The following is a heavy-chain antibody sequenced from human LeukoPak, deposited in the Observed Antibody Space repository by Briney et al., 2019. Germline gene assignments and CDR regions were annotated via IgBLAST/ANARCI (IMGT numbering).Heavy chain of an antibody. CDR2: MNPNSGNT. CDR1: GYTFTSYD. Sequence: ASVKVSCKASGYTFTSYDINWVRQATGQGLEWMGWMNPNSGNTGYAQKFQGRVTMTRNTSISTAYMELSSLRSEDTAVYYCARVAMVRGVIHPWGQGTLVTVSS. CDR3: ARVAMVRGVIHP. V-gene: IGHV1-8*01. J-gene: IGHJ5*02. D-gene: IGHD3-10*01.